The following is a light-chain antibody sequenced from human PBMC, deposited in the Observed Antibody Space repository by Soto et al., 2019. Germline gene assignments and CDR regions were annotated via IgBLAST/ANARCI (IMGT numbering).Light chain of an antibody. Sequence: EVVLTQSPGTLSLSPGERATLSFRASRSVGTYLAWYQQKLGQAPRLLIYGTSSRATGIPARFSGSGSGTDFTLTISSLEPEDFAVYYCQQRSNWPPITLGQGTRLEIK. V-gene: IGKV3-11*01. CDR2: GTS. J-gene: IGKJ5*01. CDR1: RSVGTY. CDR3: QQRSNWPPIT.